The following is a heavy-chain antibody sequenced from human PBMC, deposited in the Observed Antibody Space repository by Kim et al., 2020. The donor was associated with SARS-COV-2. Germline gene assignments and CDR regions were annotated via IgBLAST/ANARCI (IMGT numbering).Heavy chain of an antibody. CDR1: RYTFSNHA. V-gene: IGHV7-4-1*02. CDR2: IDTNTGNP. CDR3: PRDVSSGWSLSAYYFDY. J-gene: IGHJ4*01. Sequence: ASVKVSCKASRYTFSNHAMHWVRQAPGQGLEWMGWIDTNTGNPTYAQGFTGRFVFSLDTSVGTAYLQISSLKSEDTAVYYCPRDVSSGWSLSAYYFDYWG. D-gene: IGHD6-19*01.